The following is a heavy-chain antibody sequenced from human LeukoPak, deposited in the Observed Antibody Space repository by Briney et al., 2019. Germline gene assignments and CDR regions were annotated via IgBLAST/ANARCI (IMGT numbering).Heavy chain of an antibody. V-gene: IGHV3-30*03. CDR2: ISYDGSTK. D-gene: IGHD3-22*01. J-gene: IGHJ4*02. Sequence: PGGSLRLSCEASGFTFSNFGMHWVRQAPGKGLEWVAIISYDGSTKYYADSVKGRFSISRDNSKNTLNLQMNSLRVEDTAVYYCATPPTAYTSGSLGYWGQGTLVTVSS. CDR3: ATPPTAYTSGSLGY. CDR1: GFTFSNFG.